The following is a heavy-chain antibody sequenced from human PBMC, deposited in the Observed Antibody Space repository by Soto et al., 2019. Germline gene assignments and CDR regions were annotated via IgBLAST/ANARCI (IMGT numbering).Heavy chain of an antibody. CDR1: GGSITHGGFA. J-gene: IGHJ4*02. CDR2: IGHLENT. V-gene: IGHV4-30-2*06. Sequence: SETLSLTCTVSGGSITHGGFAWSWIRQSPGKGLEWIGYIGHLENTYFHPTFKSRLTMSIDRSKNQFSLNLSSVTAADRAVYYCARGGGNDPCDSWGQGVLVTVS. D-gene: IGHD5-12*01. CDR3: ARGGGNDPCDS.